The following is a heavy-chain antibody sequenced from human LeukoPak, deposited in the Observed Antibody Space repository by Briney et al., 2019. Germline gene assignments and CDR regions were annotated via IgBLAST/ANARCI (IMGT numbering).Heavy chain of an antibody. CDR2: ISWNSGSI. CDR1: GFTFDDYA. D-gene: IGHD3-22*01. CDR3: AKDTGGDYDSSGYFDY. Sequence: PGRSLRLSCAASGFTFDDYAMHWVRQAPGKGLEWVSGISWNSGSIGYADSVKGRFTISRDSAKNSLYLQMNSLRAEDMALYYCAKDTGGDYDSSGYFDYWGQGTLVTVSS. V-gene: IGHV3-9*03. J-gene: IGHJ4*02.